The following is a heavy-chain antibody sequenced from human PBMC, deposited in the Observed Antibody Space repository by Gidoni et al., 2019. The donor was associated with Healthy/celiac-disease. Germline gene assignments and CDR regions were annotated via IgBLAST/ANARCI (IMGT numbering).Heavy chain of an antibody. V-gene: IGHV1-69*01. D-gene: IGHD2-21*01. CDR3: ALEDCGGDCYYFDY. Sequence: RVTITADESTSTAYMELSSLRSEDTAVYYCALEDCGGDCYYFDYWGQGTLVTVSS. J-gene: IGHJ4*02.